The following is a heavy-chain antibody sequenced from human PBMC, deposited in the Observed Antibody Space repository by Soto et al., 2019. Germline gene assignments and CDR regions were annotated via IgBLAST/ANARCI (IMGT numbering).Heavy chain of an antibody. CDR2: IWYDGSNK. J-gene: IGHJ6*02. Sequence: GGSLRLSCAASGFTFISYGIHFFRHSPFKWLEWVAVIWYDGSNKYYADSVKGRFTISRDNSKNTLYLQMNSLRVEDTAVYYCAREAQGYYDFWSGYQNYYYYGMDVWGQGTTVTVSS. CDR1: GFTFISYG. V-gene: IGHV3-33*01. CDR3: AREAQGYYDFWSGYQNYYYYGMDV. D-gene: IGHD3-3*01.